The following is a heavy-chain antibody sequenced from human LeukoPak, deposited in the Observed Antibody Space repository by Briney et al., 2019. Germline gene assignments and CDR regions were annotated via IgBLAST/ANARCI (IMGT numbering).Heavy chain of an antibody. Sequence: SLRLSCAASGFTLDDYAMHWVRQAPGEGLEWVSGISWNSGSIGYADSVKGRFTISRDNAKNSLYLQMNSLRAEDTAVYYCARDMGSSGDYWGQGTLVTVSS. V-gene: IGHV3-9*01. CDR3: ARDMGSSGDY. D-gene: IGHD1-26*01. J-gene: IGHJ4*02. CDR2: ISWNSGSI. CDR1: GFTLDDYA.